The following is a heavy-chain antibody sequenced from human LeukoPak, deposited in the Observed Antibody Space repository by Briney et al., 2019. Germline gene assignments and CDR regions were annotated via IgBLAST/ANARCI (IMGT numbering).Heavy chain of an antibody. V-gene: IGHV4-34*01. J-gene: IGHJ4*02. D-gene: IGHD3-22*01. Sequence: PSETLSLTCAVYGGSFSVYYWSWIRQPPGKGLEWIGEINHSGSTNYNPSLKSRVTISVDTSKNQFSLKLSSVTAADTAVYYCARDDYYYDSSGGVYFDYWGQGTLVTVSS. CDR1: GGSFSVYY. CDR2: INHSGST. CDR3: ARDDYYYDSSGGVYFDY.